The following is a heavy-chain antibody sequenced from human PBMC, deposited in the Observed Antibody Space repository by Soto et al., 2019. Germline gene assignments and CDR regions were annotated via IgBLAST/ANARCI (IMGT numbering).Heavy chain of an antibody. D-gene: IGHD6-13*01. Sequence: LRLSCAAAGFAFSTYAMTWVRQAPGKGLEWVSVISGSGGSSYYAASVKGRFTISRDNSKNTLFLQMNGLRAEDTAVYYCAKVTKRAAAGRYEYYKYGMDVWGQGTTVTVSS. V-gene: IGHV3-23*01. CDR2: ISGSGGSS. CDR3: AKVTKRAAAGRYEYYKYGMDV. CDR1: GFAFSTYA. J-gene: IGHJ6*02.